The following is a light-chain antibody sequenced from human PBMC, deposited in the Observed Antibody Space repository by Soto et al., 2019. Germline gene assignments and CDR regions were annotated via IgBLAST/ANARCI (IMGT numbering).Light chain of an antibody. V-gene: IGKV3-20*01. J-gene: IGKJ5*01. CDR3: QQYGGSPSIT. CDR2: DVS. CDR1: QSVSGY. Sequence: EVVLTQSPVTLSLAPGERATLSCRASQSVSGYLAWYQQKPGQAPRLLIYDVSNRATGIPARFSGSGSGTDFTLAIRRLEPEDSAVYYCQQYGGSPSITFGQGTRLENK.